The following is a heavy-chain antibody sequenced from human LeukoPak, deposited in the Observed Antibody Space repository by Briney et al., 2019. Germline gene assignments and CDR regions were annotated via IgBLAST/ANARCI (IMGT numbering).Heavy chain of an antibody. Sequence: ASVKVSCKASGYTFTSYDINWVRQATGQGLEWMGWMNPNSGNTGYAQKFQGRVTMTRNTSISTAYMELSSLRSEDTAVYYCARGQQLVGGDWFDPWGQGTLVTVSS. CDR3: ARGQQLVGGDWFDP. J-gene: IGHJ5*02. CDR2: MNPNSGNT. D-gene: IGHD6-13*01. CDR1: GYTFTSYD. V-gene: IGHV1-8*01.